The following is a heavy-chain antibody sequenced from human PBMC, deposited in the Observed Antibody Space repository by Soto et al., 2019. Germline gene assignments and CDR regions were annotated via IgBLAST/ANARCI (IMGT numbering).Heavy chain of an antibody. V-gene: IGHV4-30-4*01. CDR2: SYYSGST. D-gene: IGHD3-3*02. CDR1: GGSISSGDYY. Sequence: QVQLQESGPGLVKPSQTLSLTCTVSGGSISSGDYYWSWIRQPPGKGLEWIGYSYYSGSTYYNPCLTIRVTMAADPSKDQCSLKLSSVTAADTAVYYCATTPQHLENWFDPWGQGTLVTVSS. J-gene: IGHJ5*02. CDR3: ATTPQHLENWFDP.